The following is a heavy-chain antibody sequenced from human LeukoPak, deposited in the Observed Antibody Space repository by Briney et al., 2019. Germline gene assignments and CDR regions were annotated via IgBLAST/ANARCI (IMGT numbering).Heavy chain of an antibody. D-gene: IGHD3-3*01. Sequence: GASVKVSCKASGYTFTSYDINWVRQATGQGLEWMGWMNPNSGNTGYAQKFQGRVTITRNTSISTAYMELSSLRSEDTAVYYCARDGPPLGYDFWSGYSSTDAFDIWGQGTMVTVSS. CDR2: MNPNSGNT. CDR3: ARDGPPLGYDFWSGYSSTDAFDI. V-gene: IGHV1-8*03. CDR1: GYTFTSYD. J-gene: IGHJ3*02.